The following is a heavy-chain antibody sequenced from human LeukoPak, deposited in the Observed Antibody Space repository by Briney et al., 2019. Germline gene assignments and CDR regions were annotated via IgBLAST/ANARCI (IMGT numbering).Heavy chain of an antibody. V-gene: IGHV1-69*13. D-gene: IGHD4-17*01. CDR2: IIPIFGTA. J-gene: IGHJ4*02. CDR3: APTRSYGDYGLDY. CDR1: GGTFSSYA. Sequence: SVKVSCKASGGTFSSYAISWVRQAPGQGLEWMGGIIPIFGTANYAQKFQGRVTITADESTGTAYMELSSLRSEDTAVYYCAPTRSYGDYGLDYWGQGTLVTVSS.